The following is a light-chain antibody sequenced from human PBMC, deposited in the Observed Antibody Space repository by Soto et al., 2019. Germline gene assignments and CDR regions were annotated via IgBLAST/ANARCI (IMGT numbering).Light chain of an antibody. CDR3: QQYYTTPRT. V-gene: IGKV4-1*01. Sequence: DIVMTQSPDSLAVSLGERATINCKSSQSVLYSSNNKNYLAWYQQKPGQPPKLLLYRASTRESGVPDRFSGSGSRTDFTLTIGTLQAEDVAVYYCQQYYTTPRTFGQGTKVEIK. CDR1: QSVLYSSNNKNY. J-gene: IGKJ1*01. CDR2: RAS.